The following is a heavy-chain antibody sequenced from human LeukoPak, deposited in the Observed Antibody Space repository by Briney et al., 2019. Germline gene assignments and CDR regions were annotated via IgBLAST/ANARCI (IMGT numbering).Heavy chain of an antibody. V-gene: IGHV3-30*04. J-gene: IGHJ6*03. CDR3: VRVGYCGGDCYSDNYYYYYYMDV. CDR2: ISYDGSNK. Sequence: GGSLRLSCAASGFTFSSYAMHWVRQAPGKGLEWVAVISYDGSNKYYADSVKGRFTISRDNSKNTLYLQMNSLRAEDTAVYYCVRVGYCGGDCYSDNYYYYYYMDVWGKGTTVTVSS. CDR1: GFTFSSYA. D-gene: IGHD2-21*02.